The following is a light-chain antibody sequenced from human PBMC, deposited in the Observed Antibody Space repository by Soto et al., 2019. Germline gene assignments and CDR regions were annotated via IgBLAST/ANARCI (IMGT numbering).Light chain of an antibody. CDR3: LQYNGYYRT. J-gene: IGKJ1*01. Sequence: DIQMTQSPSTLSASVGDRVTITCRASQSISHFLAWYQQRPGKAPNLLIFDASTLESGVPSRFSGSGSGTTFTLTISSLQSDDFATYYCLQYNGYYRTFGQGTKVDIK. CDR2: DAS. CDR1: QSISHF. V-gene: IGKV1-5*01.